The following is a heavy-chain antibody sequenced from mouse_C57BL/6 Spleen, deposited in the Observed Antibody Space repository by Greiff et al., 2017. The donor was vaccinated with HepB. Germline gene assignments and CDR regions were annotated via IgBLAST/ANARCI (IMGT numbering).Heavy chain of an antibody. V-gene: IGHV1-54*01. Sequence: VKLMESGAELVRPGTSVKVSCKASGYAFTNYLIEWVKQRPGQGLEWIGVISPGSGGTNYNEKFKGKATMTADKSSSTDYLQLSSLTSEDSAVYFCAREDYGNSWFAYWGQGTLVTVSA. CDR1: GYAFTNYL. CDR3: AREDYGNSWFAY. CDR2: ISPGSGGT. D-gene: IGHD2-1*01. J-gene: IGHJ3*01.